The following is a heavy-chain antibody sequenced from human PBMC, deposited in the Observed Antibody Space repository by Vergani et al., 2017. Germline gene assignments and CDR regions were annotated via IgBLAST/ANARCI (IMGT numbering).Heavy chain of an antibody. CDR2: IYPGDSDT. CDR3: ARLGVAYCSSTSCXFDY. D-gene: IGHD2-2*01. V-gene: IGHV5-51*01. CDR1: GYSFTSYW. J-gene: IGHJ4*02. Sequence: EVQLVQSGAEVKKPGESLKISCKGSGYSFTSYWIGWVRQMPGKGLEWMGIIYPGDSDTRYSPSFQGQVTISADKSISTAYRQWSSLKASDTAMYYCARLGVAYCSSTSCXFDYWGQGTLVTVSS.